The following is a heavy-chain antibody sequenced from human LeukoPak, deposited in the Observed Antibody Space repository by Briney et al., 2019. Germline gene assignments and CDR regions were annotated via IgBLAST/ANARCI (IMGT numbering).Heavy chain of an antibody. CDR1: GFTFSSYW. J-gene: IGHJ4*02. D-gene: IGHD3-22*01. Sequence: GGSLRLSCAASGFTFSSYWMRWVRQAPGKGLEWVANIKQDGSEKYYVDSVKGRFTISRDNAKNSLYLQMNSLRAEDTAVYYCAREGLLGAIDYWGQGTLVTVSS. CDR2: IKQDGSEK. CDR3: AREGLLGAIDY. V-gene: IGHV3-7*01.